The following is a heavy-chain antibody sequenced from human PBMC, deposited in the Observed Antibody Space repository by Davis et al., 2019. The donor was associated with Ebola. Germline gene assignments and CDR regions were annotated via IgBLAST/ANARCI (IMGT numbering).Heavy chain of an antibody. CDR3: ARGTGVVVPAATGHFDY. CDR2: NIPIFGTA. J-gene: IGHJ4*02. V-gene: IGHV1-69*13. CDR1: GGTFSSYD. D-gene: IGHD2-2*01. Sequence: SSVHVSCMASGGTFSSYDTSRVRHAPGQGLEWTGGNIPIFGTANYAQKFQGRVTITADESTGTAYMELSSLRSVETAVYYWARGTGVVVPAATGHFDYSGQGTLVTVSS.